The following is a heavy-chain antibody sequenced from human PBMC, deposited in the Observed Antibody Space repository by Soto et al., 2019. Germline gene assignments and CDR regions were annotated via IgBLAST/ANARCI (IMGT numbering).Heavy chain of an antibody. J-gene: IGHJ6*02. CDR1: GFTFSSYS. Sequence: GGSLRLSCAASGFTFSSYSMNWVRQAPGKGLEWVSSISSSSYIYYADSVKGRFTISRDNAKNSLYLQMNSLRAEDTAVYYCARDERQYPTYYYYGMDVWGQGTTVTVSS. V-gene: IGHV3-21*01. D-gene: IGHD2-2*01. CDR3: ARDERQYPTYYYYGMDV. CDR2: ISSSSYI.